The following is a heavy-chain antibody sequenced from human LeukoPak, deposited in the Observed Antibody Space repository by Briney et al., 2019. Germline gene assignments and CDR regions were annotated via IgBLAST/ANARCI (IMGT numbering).Heavy chain of an antibody. Sequence: PGGSLRLSRAASGFTFSNYAMTWARQAPGKGLEWVSGISGSDDTTYYADSVKGRFTISRDNAKNTVYLQMSSLGAEDTAVYYCAKGLTPDYWGQGTLVIVSS. CDR1: GFTFSNYA. D-gene: IGHD4/OR15-4a*01. CDR3: AKGLTPDY. CDR2: ISGSDDTT. J-gene: IGHJ4*02. V-gene: IGHV3-23*01.